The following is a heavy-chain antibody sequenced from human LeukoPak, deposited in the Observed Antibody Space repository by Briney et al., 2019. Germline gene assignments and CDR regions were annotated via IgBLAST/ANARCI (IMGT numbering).Heavy chain of an antibody. Sequence: GGSLRLSCAACGFTFSSYSMNWVRQAPGKGLEWVSSISSSSSYIYYADSVKGRFTISRDNAKNSLYLQMNSLRAEDTAVYYCARGPPPYGGNYRFGYWGQGTLVTVSS. CDR1: GFTFSSYS. J-gene: IGHJ4*02. V-gene: IGHV3-21*01. D-gene: IGHD4-23*01. CDR3: ARGPPPYGGNYRFGY. CDR2: ISSSSSYI.